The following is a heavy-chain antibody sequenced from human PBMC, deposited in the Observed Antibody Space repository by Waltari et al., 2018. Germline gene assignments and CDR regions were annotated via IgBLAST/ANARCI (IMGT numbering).Heavy chain of an antibody. CDR1: GGSFSGYY. Sequence: QVQLQQWGAGLLKPSETLSLTCAVYGGSFSGYYWSWIRQPPGKGLEWIGEINHSGSTNYNPSLKSRVTISVDTSKNQVSLKLSSVTAADTAVYYCARGWIQLSLDYWGQGTLVTVSS. CDR2: INHSGST. D-gene: IGHD5-18*01. CDR3: ARGWIQLSLDY. V-gene: IGHV4-34*01. J-gene: IGHJ4*02.